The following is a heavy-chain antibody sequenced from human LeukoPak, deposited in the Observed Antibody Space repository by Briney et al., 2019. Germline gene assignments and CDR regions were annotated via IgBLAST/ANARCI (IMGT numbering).Heavy chain of an antibody. J-gene: IGHJ3*02. CDR1: GFSFTNSA. Sequence: ASVKLSCKACGFSFTNSAVQWVRQARGQRLEWIGWIVVGSGNTIYVQKFQERVTITRDMSTSTAYMELSSLRSEDTAVYYCAAAYIGGAMVTNAFDIWGQGTMVTVSS. D-gene: IGHD5-18*01. CDR3: AAAYIGGAMVTNAFDI. CDR2: IVVGSGNT. V-gene: IGHV1-58*01.